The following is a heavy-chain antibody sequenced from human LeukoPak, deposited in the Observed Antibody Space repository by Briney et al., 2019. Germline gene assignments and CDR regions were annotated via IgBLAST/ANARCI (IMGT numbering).Heavy chain of an antibody. CDR3: ARDGPFKVVITPINWFDP. V-gene: IGHV1-18*01. D-gene: IGHD3-22*01. J-gene: IGHJ5*02. CDR2: ISAYNSNT. Sequence: ASVKVSCKASGYTFTSYGISWVRQAPGQGLEWMGWISAYNSNTNYAQKLQGRVTMTTDTSTSTAYMELRSLRSDDTAVYYCARDGPFKVVITPINWFDPWGQGTLVTVSS. CDR1: GYTFTSYG.